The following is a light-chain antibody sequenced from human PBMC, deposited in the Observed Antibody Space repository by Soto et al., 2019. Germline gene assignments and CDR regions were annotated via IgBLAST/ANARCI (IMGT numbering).Light chain of an antibody. Sequence: IVMTQSPATLSVTPGERATLSCRASQSVSSNLAWYQQKPGQAPRLLIYGASTRATGIPTRFSGSRSGAEFTLTINSLQSEDFAVYYCQQYGSSSPTFGQGTKVDI. CDR3: QQYGSSSPT. CDR2: GAS. J-gene: IGKJ1*01. CDR1: QSVSSN. V-gene: IGKV3-15*01.